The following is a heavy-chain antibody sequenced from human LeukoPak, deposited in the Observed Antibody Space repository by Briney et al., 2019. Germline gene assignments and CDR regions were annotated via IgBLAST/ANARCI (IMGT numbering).Heavy chain of an antibody. CDR3: AKTPIYSSGWFDA. D-gene: IGHD6-19*01. CDR1: GFTFSSYA. V-gene: IGHV3-23*01. Sequence: GGSLRLSCAASGFTFSSYAMSWVRQAPGKGLEWVSVITGSDDNTYYADSVKGRFTISRDNSKNTLYLQMNSLRAEDTAVYYCAKTPIYSSGWFDAWGQGTLVTVSS. CDR2: ITGSDDNT. J-gene: IGHJ5*02.